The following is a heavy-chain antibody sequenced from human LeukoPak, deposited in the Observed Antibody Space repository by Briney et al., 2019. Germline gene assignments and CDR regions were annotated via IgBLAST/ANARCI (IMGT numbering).Heavy chain of an antibody. V-gene: IGHV3-11*01. J-gene: IGHJ4*02. CDR2: ISSSGSTI. Sequence: GGSLRLSCAASGFTFSDYYMSWIRQAPGKGLEWVSYISSSGSTIYYADSVKGRFTISRDNAKNSLYLQMDSLRAEDTAVYYCARHYASGYAHYWGQGTLVTVSS. CDR3: ARHYASGYAHY. CDR1: GFTFSDYY. D-gene: IGHD5-12*01.